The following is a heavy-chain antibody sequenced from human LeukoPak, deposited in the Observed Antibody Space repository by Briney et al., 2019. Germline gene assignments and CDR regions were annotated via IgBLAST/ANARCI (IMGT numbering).Heavy chain of an antibody. CDR1: GFTFSSYW. CDR3: ASDILTGVDYMDV. D-gene: IGHD3-9*01. V-gene: IGHV3-7*01. J-gene: IGHJ6*03. CDR2: IKPDGSEK. Sequence: PGGSLRLSCAASGFTFSSYWMSWVRQAPGKGLEWVANIKPDGSEKYYEDSVKGRFTISRDNAKNLLYLQMNSLRAEDTAVYYCASDILTGVDYMDVWGKGTTVTVSS.